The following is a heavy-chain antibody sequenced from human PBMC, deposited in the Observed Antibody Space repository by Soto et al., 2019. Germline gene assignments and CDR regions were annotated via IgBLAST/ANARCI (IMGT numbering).Heavy chain of an antibody. D-gene: IGHD3-22*01. CDR3: ARARDSSGYLSYYFDY. J-gene: IGHJ4*02. Sequence: SETLSLTSAVYGGSFSGYYWSWIRQPPGKGLEWIGEINHSGSTNYNPSLKSRVTISVDTSKNQFSLKLSSVTAADTAVYSCARARDSSGYLSYYFDYWGQGTLVTVSS. CDR1: GGSFSGYY. V-gene: IGHV4-34*01. CDR2: INHSGST.